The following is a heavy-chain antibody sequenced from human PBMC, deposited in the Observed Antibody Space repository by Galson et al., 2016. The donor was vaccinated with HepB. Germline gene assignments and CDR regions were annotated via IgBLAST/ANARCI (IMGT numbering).Heavy chain of an antibody. CDR2: ISSSGSTI. CDR1: GFTLSNYE. D-gene: IGHD4-17*01. J-gene: IGHJ3*02. Sequence: SLRLSCAASGFTLSNYEMNWVRQAPGKGLEWVGYISSSGSTIYFADSLKGRFTISRDNARDSVYLDMNSLRAEDTALYYCARGTTVTSPRGAFDMWGQGTMVTVSS. CDR3: ARGTTVTSPRGAFDM. V-gene: IGHV3-48*03.